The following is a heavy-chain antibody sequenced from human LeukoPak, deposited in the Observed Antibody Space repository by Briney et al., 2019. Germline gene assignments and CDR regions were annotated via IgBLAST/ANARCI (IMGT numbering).Heavy chain of an antibody. Sequence: GGSLRLSCAASGFTFSNYVMSWVRQAPGKGLEWVSGITGSGDGTYYADSVKGRFTISRDNSKNTLYLQMSSLRAEDTAAYYCAKGEILTGYNLPFYFDHWGQGTLVTVSS. V-gene: IGHV3-23*01. CDR2: ITGSGDGT. CDR1: GFTFSNYV. D-gene: IGHD3-9*01. J-gene: IGHJ4*02. CDR3: AKGEILTGYNLPFYFDH.